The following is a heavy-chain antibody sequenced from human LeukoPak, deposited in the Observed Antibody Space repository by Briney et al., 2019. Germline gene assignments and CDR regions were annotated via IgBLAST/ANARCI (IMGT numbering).Heavy chain of an antibody. Sequence: PGGSLRLSCAASGFTFSDYYMSWIRQAPGKGLEWVSYISSSGSTIYYADSVKGRFTISRDNAKNSLYLQMNSLRAEDTAVYYCAREQSNSYYYMDVWGKGTTVTVSS. CDR3: AREQSNSYYYMDV. D-gene: IGHD2/OR15-2a*01. J-gene: IGHJ6*03. CDR2: ISSSGSTI. CDR1: GFTFSDYY. V-gene: IGHV3-11*04.